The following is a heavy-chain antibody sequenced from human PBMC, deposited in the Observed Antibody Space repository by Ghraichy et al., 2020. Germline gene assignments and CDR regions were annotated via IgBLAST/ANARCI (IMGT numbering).Heavy chain of an antibody. Sequence: ASVKVSYTTSGYTFTSFGITWVRQAPGQGLEWVGWISAYNGKTDSAEKFQGRVTMTTDRSTSTAYMEMRSLRSDDTAVYYCARAGGTYDYIWGTYMGYWGQGTLVTVSS. V-gene: IGHV1-18*01. CDR3: ARAGGTYDYIWGTYMGY. D-gene: IGHD3-16*01. J-gene: IGHJ4*02. CDR1: GYTFTSFG. CDR2: ISAYNGKT.